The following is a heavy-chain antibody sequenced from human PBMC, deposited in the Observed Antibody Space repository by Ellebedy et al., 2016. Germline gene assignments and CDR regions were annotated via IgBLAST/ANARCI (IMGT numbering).Heavy chain of an antibody. Sequence: GESLKISCVGAGFSFRDAWMSWVRQAPGKGLEWVGRIRSESYGGTPQYAAPVKGRFSISRDDSKNTVYLQMNSLKVEDSALYYCTTDDRDDYWGRGTLVTVSS. CDR1: GFSFRDAW. J-gene: IGHJ4*02. CDR2: IRSESYGGTP. D-gene: IGHD3-22*01. CDR3: TTDDRDDY. V-gene: IGHV3-15*06.